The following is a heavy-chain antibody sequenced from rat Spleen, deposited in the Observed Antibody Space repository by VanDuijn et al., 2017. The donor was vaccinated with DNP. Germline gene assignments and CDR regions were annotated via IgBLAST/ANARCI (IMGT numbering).Heavy chain of an antibody. CDR2: IWSGGST. J-gene: IGHJ3*01. CDR3: ATGTLAY. V-gene: IGHV5-19*01. Sequence: VQLKESGPGLVQPSQTLSLTCTVSGFSLTSNSVHWVRQPPGKGLEWVGAIWSGGSTYYRDSVKGRFTISRDNAQTTLYLQLTGLRSEDTAAYYCATGTLAYWGQGTLVTVSS. CDR1: GFSLTSNS.